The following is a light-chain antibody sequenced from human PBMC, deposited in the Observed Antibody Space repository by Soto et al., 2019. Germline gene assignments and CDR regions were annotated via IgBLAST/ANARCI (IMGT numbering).Light chain of an antibody. CDR3: QHSNNWPPAP. J-gene: IGKJ1*01. CDR2: VAS. V-gene: IGKV3-15*01. CDR1: QSVSSN. Sequence: EIVMTQSPATLSVSPGERATLSGRASQSVSSNLAWYQQKPGQAPRLLIYVASTRATGIPARFSDSGSGTDFTLTISSLQSEDFAVYYCQHSNNWPPAPFGQG.